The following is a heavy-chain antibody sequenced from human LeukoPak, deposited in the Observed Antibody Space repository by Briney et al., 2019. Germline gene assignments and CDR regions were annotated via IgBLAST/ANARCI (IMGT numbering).Heavy chain of an antibody. J-gene: IGHJ4*02. D-gene: IGHD5-18*01. Sequence: PGGSLRLSCAASGFTFSSYSMNWVRQAPGKGLEWVSSISSSSSYIYYADSVKGRFTISGDNAKNSLYLQMNSLRAEDTAVYYCARDRGGWIQLWPIDYWGQGTLVTVSS. V-gene: IGHV3-21*01. CDR3: ARDRGGWIQLWPIDY. CDR1: GFTFSSYS. CDR2: ISSSSSYI.